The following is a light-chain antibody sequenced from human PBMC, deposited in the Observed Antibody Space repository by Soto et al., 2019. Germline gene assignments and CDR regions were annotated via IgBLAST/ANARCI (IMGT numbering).Light chain of an antibody. V-gene: IGLV9-49*01. CDR1: SGYSNYK. J-gene: IGLJ2*01. CDR2: VGTGGIVG. CDR3: GADHGSGSNFVHVV. Sequence: QPVLTQPPSASASLGASVTLTCTLSSGYSNYKVDWYQQRPGRGPRFVMRVGTGGIVGSTGDGIHDRFSVLGSGLNRYLTIKNIQEEDESDYHCGADHGSGSNFVHVVFGGGTKLTVL.